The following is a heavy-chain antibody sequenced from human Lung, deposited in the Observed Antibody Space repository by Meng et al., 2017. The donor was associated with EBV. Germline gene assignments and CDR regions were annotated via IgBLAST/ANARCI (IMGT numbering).Heavy chain of an antibody. D-gene: IGHD4-23*01. CDR3: AKGKPVDY. CDR2: IFYDGSMK. V-gene: IGHV3-30*18. J-gene: IGHJ4*02. CDR1: GFAFSDSG. Sequence: QVQLVESGGGVVQPGRALSLSCVASGFAFSDSGMHWVRQAPGKGLEWVAVIFYDGSMKYYGDSVRVRFTISRDNPKNTVYLQMNGLRTEDTALYYCAKGKPVDYWGRGTLVTVSS.